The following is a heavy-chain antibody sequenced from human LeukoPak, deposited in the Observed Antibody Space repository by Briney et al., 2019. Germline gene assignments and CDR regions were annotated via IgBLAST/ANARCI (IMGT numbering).Heavy chain of an antibody. Sequence: SETLSLTCTVSGGSISSSSYYWGWIRQPPGKGLEWIGSIYYSGSTYYNPSLKSRVTISVDTSKNQFSLKLSSVTAADTAVYYCTKPAGYYYYNRAVWGKGPTVTVPS. CDR1: GGSISSSSYY. V-gene: IGHV4-39*07. J-gene: IGHJ6*03. CDR2: IYYSGST. CDR3: TKPAGYYYYNRAV.